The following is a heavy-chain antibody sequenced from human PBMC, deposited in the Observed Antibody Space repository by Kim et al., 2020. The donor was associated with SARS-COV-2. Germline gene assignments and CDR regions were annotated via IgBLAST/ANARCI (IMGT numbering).Heavy chain of an antibody. V-gene: IGHV3-9*01. CDR3: AKDPGYYDSSGYFAY. CDR2: ISWNSGSI. J-gene: IGHJ4*02. Sequence: GGSLRLSCAASGFTFDDYAMHWVRQAPGKGLEWVSGISWNSGSIGYADSVKGRFTISRDNAKNSLYLQMNSLRAEDTALYYCAKDPGYYDSSGYFAYWGQRPLVPLSS. D-gene: IGHD3-22*01. CDR1: GFTFDDYA.